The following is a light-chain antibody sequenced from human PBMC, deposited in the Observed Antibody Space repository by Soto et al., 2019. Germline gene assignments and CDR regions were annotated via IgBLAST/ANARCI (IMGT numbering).Light chain of an antibody. CDR2: AAS. CDR3: QQSYSTPPT. J-gene: IGKJ4*01. V-gene: IGKV1-39*01. CDR1: QSINSY. Sequence: DIQMTPSPSSLSASVGDRVTITCRASQSINSYLNWYQQKPGKAPKLLIYAASSLQSGVPSRFSGSGSGTDFTLTISSLQPEDFATYYCQQSYSTPPTFGGGTKVDIK.